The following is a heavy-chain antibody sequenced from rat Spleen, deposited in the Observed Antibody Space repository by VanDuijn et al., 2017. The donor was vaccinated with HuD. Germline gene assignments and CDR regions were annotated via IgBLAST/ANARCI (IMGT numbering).Heavy chain of an antibody. J-gene: IGHJ4*01. CDR3: TTCTIGGVLDA. Sequence: EVQLVESGGGLVQPGRSLKLSCAASAFTFSDYNMAWVRQAPKKGLEWVATISYDGSRIYYRDSVKGRFTISRDNAKSTLYLQMDSLRSEDTATYYWTTCTIGGVLDAWGQGASGTVSS. D-gene: IGHD4-3*01. V-gene: IGHV5-7*01. CDR2: ISYDGSRI. CDR1: AFTFSDYN.